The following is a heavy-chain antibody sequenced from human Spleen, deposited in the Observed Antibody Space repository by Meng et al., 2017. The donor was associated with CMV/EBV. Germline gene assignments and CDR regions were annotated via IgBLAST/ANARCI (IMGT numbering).Heavy chain of an antibody. D-gene: IGHD1-26*01. J-gene: IGHJ3*02. V-gene: IGHV3-53*01. CDR3: AKWAGRGGFDI. Sequence: GGSLRLSCAASGFTVSTKYMSWVRQAPGKGLEWVSVIYGGGSTYYADSVKGRFTISEDSSRNTLYLQMNSLRAEDTAVYYCAKWAGRGGFDIWGQGSMVTVSS. CDR2: IYGGGST. CDR1: GFTVSTKY.